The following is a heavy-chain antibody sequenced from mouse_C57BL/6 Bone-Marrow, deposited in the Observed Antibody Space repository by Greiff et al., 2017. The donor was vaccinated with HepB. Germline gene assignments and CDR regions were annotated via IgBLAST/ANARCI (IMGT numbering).Heavy chain of an antibody. CDR2: INPDSSTI. CDR3: AREDYYGSPWYFDV. D-gene: IGHD1-1*01. CDR1: GIDFSRYW. V-gene: IGHV4-1*01. J-gene: IGHJ1*03. Sequence: EVQLVESGGGLVQPGGSLKLSCAASGIDFSRYWMSWVRRAPGKGLEWIGGINPDSSTINYAPSLQDKFIISRDNAKNTLYLQLSKVSSEDTALYYCAREDYYGSPWYFDVWGTGTTVTVSS.